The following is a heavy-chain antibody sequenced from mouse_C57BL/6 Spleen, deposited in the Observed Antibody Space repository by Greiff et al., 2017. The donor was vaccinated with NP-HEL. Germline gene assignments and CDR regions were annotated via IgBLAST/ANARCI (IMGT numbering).Heavy chain of an antibody. CDR2: ISSGSSTI. Sequence: EVMLVESGGGLVKPGGSLKLSCAASGFTFSDYGMHWVRQAPEKGLEWVAYISSGSSTIYYADTVKGRFTISRDNAKNTLYLQMSHLKSEDTAMYYCARDLYDYGGAYWGQGTLVTGSA. CDR3: ARDLYDYGGAY. D-gene: IGHD2-4*01. J-gene: IGHJ3*01. CDR1: GFTFSDYG. V-gene: IGHV5-17*03.